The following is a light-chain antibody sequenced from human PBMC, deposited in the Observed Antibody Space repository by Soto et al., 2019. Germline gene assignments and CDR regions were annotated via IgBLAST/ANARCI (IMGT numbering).Light chain of an antibody. CDR3: QQYDSSPRT. CDR2: GVS. CDR1: QGVGSN. Sequence: EIVLTQSPGTLSVSPGESAMLSCRASQGVGSNLAWYQQKPGQAPRLLISGVSSRAADIPDRFSGSGSGTDFTLTINRLEPEDFAVYYCQQYDSSPRTFGQGTKVDIK. V-gene: IGKV3-20*01. J-gene: IGKJ1*01.